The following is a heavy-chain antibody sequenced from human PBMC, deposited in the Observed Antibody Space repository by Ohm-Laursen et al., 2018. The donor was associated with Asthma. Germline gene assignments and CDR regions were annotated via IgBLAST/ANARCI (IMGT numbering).Heavy chain of an antibody. CDR2: VYPGDSDT. D-gene: IGHD3-3*01. Sequence: ESLRISCKGSGYSFTNYWIGWVRQMPGKGLEWMGIVYPGDSDTRSSPSFQGQVTISADKSISTAYMQWSSLKASDTAMYYCARHRDPITIFGVSGAFDIWGQGTVVTVSS. CDR1: GYSFTNYW. CDR3: ARHRDPITIFGVSGAFDI. V-gene: IGHV5-51*01. J-gene: IGHJ3*02.